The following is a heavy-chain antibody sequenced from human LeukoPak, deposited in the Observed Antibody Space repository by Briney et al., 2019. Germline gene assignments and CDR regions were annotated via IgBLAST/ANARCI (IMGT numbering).Heavy chain of an antibody. CDR1: GYTFTGYY. J-gene: IGHJ4*01. V-gene: IGHV1-2*02. D-gene: IGHD6-13*01. Sequence: ASVKVSCKASGYTFTGYYMHWVRQAPGQGLEWMGWINPNSGGTNYAQKFQGRVTMTRDTSISTAYMELSRLRSDDTAVYYCARVESIAAAGYFDYWGQEPWSPSPQ. CDR2: INPNSGGT. CDR3: ARVESIAAAGYFDY.